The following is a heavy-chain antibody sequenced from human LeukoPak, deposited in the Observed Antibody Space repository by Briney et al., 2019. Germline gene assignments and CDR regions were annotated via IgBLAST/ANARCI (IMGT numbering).Heavy chain of an antibody. CDR2: FYRGETT. V-gene: IGHV3-53*01. J-gene: IGHJ4*02. CDR3: AKTRPLDSSSWSHGDY. Sequence: GGSLRLSCEASGFTVSSSYMYWVRQAPGKGLEWVSFFYRGETTYYAESVRGRFTISRDISKNTLYLLMNSLIPEDTAVYYCAKTRPLDSSSWSHGDYWGQGTLVTVSS. CDR1: GFTVSSSY. D-gene: IGHD6-13*01.